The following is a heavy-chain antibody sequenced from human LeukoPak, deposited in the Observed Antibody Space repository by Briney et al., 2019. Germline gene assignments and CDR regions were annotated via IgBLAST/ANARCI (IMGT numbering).Heavy chain of an antibody. CDR2: IHFSGST. V-gene: IGHV4-39*01. Sequence: SETLSLTCTVSGGSIRSSDYYWASIRQPPGRGLDWIGTIHFSGSTFYKPPFKSRLTVSADTSRNQFYMKLSSVTAADTAVYYCSRASGVLPSFEWANWFDTWGQGSLVTVSS. CDR3: SRASGVLPSFEWANWFDT. J-gene: IGHJ5*02. CDR1: GGSIRSSDYY. D-gene: IGHD3-9*01.